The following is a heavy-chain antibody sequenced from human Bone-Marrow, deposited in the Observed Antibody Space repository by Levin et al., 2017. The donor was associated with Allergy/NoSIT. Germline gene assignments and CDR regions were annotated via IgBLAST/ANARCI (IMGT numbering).Heavy chain of an antibody. V-gene: IGHV3-21*01. CDR1: GFTFSSYG. CDR3: ARVTTQLVRGFYFDY. Sequence: ASVKVSCAASGFTFSSYGMNWVRQAPGKGLEWVSSISSTSTYIYYADSVKGRFTISRDNAKDSLYLVMNSLRVEDTAVYYCARVTTQLVRGFYFDYWGQGTLLTVSS. J-gene: IGHJ4*02. D-gene: IGHD6-6*01. CDR2: ISSTSTYI.